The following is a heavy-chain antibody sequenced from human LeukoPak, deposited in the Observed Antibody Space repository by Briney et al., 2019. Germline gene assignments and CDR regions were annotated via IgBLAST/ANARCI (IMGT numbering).Heavy chain of an antibody. Sequence: SETLSLTCTVSGGSISCYYWRCMRQPAGKGLAWIGRIYSSGSTNYNPSLKSRVTMSVDTSKNQCSLRLSSVTAADTAVYYCARQIAVPGKAGFHYWGQGTPDSVSS. D-gene: IGHD6-19*01. J-gene: IGHJ4*02. CDR2: IYSSGST. CDR1: GGSISCYY. CDR3: ARQIAVPGKAGFHY. V-gene: IGHV4-4*07.